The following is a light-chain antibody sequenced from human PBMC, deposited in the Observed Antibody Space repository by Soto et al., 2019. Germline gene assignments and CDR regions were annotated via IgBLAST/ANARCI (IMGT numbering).Light chain of an antibody. CDR3: QQHNSYSWT. CDR1: QSISYW. CDR2: DAS. J-gene: IGKJ1*01. Sequence: DIQMTQAPSTLSASVGDRVTITCRASQSISYWLAWYQQKPGKAPTLLIYDASTLESGVPSRFSGSGFGTDFTLTISTLQPEDFGTYYCQQHNSYSWTFGQGTKVDIK. V-gene: IGKV1-5*01.